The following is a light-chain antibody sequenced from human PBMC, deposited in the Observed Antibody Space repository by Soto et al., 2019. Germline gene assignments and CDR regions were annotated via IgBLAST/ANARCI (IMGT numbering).Light chain of an antibody. J-gene: IGKJ2*01. CDR2: GAS. CDR1: ESISSN. V-gene: IGKV3-15*01. Sequence: EIVMTQSPATLSVSPGERATLSCRASESISSNLAWYQQKPGQTPRRLIYGASTRATDIPARVSGSGSGTEFTLTISSLQSEDFAVYYCQQYNSWPPMYTFGQGTKLEIK. CDR3: QQYNSWPPMYT.